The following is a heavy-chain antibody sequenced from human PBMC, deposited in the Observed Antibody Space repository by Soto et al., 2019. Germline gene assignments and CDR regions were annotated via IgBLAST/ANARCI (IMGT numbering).Heavy chain of an antibody. V-gene: IGHV1-69*06. CDR3: ARGPNWGYRFDS. D-gene: IGHD7-27*01. Sequence: QVQLVQSGAEVKKPGSSVKVSCEASGGTFSGHAISWVRQAPGQGPEWMGGLIPLFGTTQHAQNFQDSLTITADKSTSTAYMELTSLRFEDTAIYCCARGPNWGYRFDSWGQGTLVTVSS. CDR1: GGTFSGHA. CDR2: LIPLFGTT. J-gene: IGHJ4*02.